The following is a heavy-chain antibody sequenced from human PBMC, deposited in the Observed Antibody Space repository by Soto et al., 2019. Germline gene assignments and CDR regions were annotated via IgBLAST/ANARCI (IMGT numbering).Heavy chain of an antibody. CDR1: GGSISSGGYY. CDR3: ARVKAAAGTSQYYFDY. V-gene: IGHV4-31*03. D-gene: IGHD6-13*01. J-gene: IGHJ4*02. CDR2: IYYSGST. Sequence: SETLSLTCTVSGGSISSGGYYWSWIRQHPGKGLEWIGYIYYSGSTNYNPSLKSRVAISVDKSKNQFSLKLSSVTAADTAVYYCARVKAAAGTSQYYFDYWGQGTLVTVSS.